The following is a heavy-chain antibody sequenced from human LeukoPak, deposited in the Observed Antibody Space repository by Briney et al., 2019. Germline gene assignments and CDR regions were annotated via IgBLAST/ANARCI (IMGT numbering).Heavy chain of an antibody. J-gene: IGHJ3*02. D-gene: IGHD2-15*01. Sequence: SETLSLTCTVSGYSISSGYYWGWIRQPPGKGREGMGSIYHSGSTYYNPSLKSRVTISVDTSKNQFSLKLSSVTAADTAVYYCARDPVVVAADDAFDIWGQGTMVTVSS. CDR2: IYHSGST. V-gene: IGHV4-38-2*02. CDR1: GYSISSGYY. CDR3: ARDPVVVAADDAFDI.